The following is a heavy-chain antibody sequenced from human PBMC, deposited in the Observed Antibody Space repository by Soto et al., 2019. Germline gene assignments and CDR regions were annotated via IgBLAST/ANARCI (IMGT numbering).Heavy chain of an antibody. CDR2: ISYDGSNK. Sequence: GGSLRLSCGASGFTFSSYAMHWVRQAPGKGLERVAVISYDGSNKYYADSVKGRFTISRDNSKNTLYLQMNSLRAEDTAVYYCARGNSVFLILSYWGQGTLVTVSS. J-gene: IGHJ4*02. CDR3: ARGNSVFLILSY. CDR1: GFTFSSYA. D-gene: IGHD3-10*01. V-gene: IGHV3-30-3*01.